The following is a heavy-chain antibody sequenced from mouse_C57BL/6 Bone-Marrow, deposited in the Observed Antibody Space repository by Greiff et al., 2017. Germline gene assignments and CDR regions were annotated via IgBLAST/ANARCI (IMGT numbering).Heavy chain of an antibody. CDR1: GYTFTSYG. J-gene: IGHJ1*03. CDR2: IYPRSGNT. Sequence: QVQLKESGAELARPGASVKLSCKASGYTFTSYGISWVKQRTGQGLEWIGEIYPRSGNTYYNEKFKGKATLTADKSSSTAYMELRSLTSEDSAVYFCARGLFITTVVAYWYFDVWGTGTTVTVSS. V-gene: IGHV1-81*01. D-gene: IGHD1-1*01. CDR3: ARGLFITTVVAYWYFDV.